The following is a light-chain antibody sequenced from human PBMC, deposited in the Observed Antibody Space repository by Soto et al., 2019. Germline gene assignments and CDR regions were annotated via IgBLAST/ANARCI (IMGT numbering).Light chain of an antibody. V-gene: IGKV3D-15*01. CDR2: GAF. CDR3: QQYNNWPT. J-gene: IGKJ1*01. Sequence: IVMTQSPATLSVSPGEGATLSCRASPSVTNFLAWYQQKPGQAPRLLIYGAFNRATGIPARFSGSGSGTEFTLTISSLHSEYSAVYYCQQYNNWPTLGQGTKVDIK. CDR1: PSVTNF.